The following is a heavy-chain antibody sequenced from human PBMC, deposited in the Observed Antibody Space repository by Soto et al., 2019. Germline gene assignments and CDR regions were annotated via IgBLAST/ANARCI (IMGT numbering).Heavy chain of an antibody. CDR1: GLTVSQNY. Sequence: VQLVESGGGLIQPGGSLRLSCVASGLTVSQNYMAWVRQAPEMGPQWVSVLYAEGSTYYTESVKGRFTISRDPSKNTLILQMDGLRAEHTAVYYCVRPRPSGENYGMDVWGQGTTVTVSS. CDR3: VRPRPSGENYGMDV. J-gene: IGHJ6*02. CDR2: LYAEGST. D-gene: IGHD1-26*01. V-gene: IGHV3-53*01.